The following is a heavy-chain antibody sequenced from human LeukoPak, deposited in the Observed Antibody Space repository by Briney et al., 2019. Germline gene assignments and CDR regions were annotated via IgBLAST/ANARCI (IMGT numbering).Heavy chain of an antibody. CDR1: GFTFSSYT. CDR3: AKGERPKMMVRGVIPFDY. J-gene: IGHJ4*02. D-gene: IGHD3-10*01. V-gene: IGHV3-21*04. CDR2: ISTSSNYI. Sequence: GGSLRLSCAASGFTFSSYTMNWVRQAPGKGLEWVSFISTSSNYIYYADSVKGRFTISRDNSKNTLYLQMNSLRAEDTAVYYCAKGERPKMMVRGVIPFDYWGQGTLVTVSS.